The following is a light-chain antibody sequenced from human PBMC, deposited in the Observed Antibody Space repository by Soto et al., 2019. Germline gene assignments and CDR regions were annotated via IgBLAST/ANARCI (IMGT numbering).Light chain of an antibody. CDR3: SSYTSINSRV. CDR1: STYVGGYNF. V-gene: IGLV2-14*03. Sequence: QSALTQPASVSGSPGQSITISCTGTSTYVGGYNFVSWYQQYPGEAPKLIIYEVSNRPSGVSNRFSGSKSGNTASLTISGLQAEDEADYHCSSYTSINSRVFGTGTKLTVL. CDR2: EVS. J-gene: IGLJ1*01.